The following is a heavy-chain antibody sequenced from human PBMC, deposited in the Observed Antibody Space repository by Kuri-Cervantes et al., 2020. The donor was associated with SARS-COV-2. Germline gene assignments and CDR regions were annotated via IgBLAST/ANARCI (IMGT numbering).Heavy chain of an antibody. J-gene: IGHJ6*02. CDR1: GGSISSGGYY. Sequence: LRLSCTVSGGSISSGGYYWSWIRQHPGKGLEWIGYIYYSGSTYYNPSLKSRVTISVDTSKNQFSLKLTSETAADTAVYYCARVDYAGNYYYYGMDVWGQGTTVTDSS. V-gene: IGHV4-31*02. CDR3: ARVDYAGNYYYYGMDV. D-gene: IGHD4-17*01. CDR2: IYYSGST.